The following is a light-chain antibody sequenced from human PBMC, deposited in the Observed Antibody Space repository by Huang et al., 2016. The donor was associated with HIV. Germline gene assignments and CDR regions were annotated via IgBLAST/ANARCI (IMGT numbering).Light chain of an antibody. CDR3: QQRSSGVT. CDR1: QSVGNY. V-gene: IGKV3-11*01. J-gene: IGKJ4*01. Sequence: IVLTQSPATLSCYPGERVTLSCRASQSVGNYIAWYQQHPGQSPRLLIYDTSNRATGTPVRFSGSGSGTDFALTISNLESEDFAVYYCQQRSSGVTFGGGTKVQVK. CDR2: DTS.